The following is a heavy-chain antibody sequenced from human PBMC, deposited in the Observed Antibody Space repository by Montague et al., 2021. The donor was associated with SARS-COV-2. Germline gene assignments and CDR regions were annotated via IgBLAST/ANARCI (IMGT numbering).Heavy chain of an antibody. D-gene: IGHD5-24*01. CDR3: AKIVFQGGSNVFDN. V-gene: IGHV3-23*01. CDR2: LGNDVDSP. Sequence: SLRLSCAASGFTFGGYGMRWVRQAPVKGLEWVSGLGNDVDSPYYXDSXNGRFTISRDIYKNTLYLQMNSLTAEDTAVYYCAKIVFQGGSNVFDNWGRGTLVTVSS. CDR1: GFTFGGYG. J-gene: IGHJ4*02.